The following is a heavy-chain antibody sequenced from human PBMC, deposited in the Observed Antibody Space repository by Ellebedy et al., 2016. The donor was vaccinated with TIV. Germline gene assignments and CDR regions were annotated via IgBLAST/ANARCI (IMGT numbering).Heavy chain of an antibody. J-gene: IGHJ4*02. CDR3: ARSSGWDRFDY. CDR2: IYNSGST. Sequence: MPSETLSLTCSVSGGSISSYHWSWIRQPPGKGLEWIGYIYNSGSTNYNPSLKSRVTIAVDTSKKQISLKLSAVTAADTAVYYCARSSGWDRFDYWGQGTLVTVSS. D-gene: IGHD6-19*01. V-gene: IGHV4-59*01. CDR1: GGSISSYH.